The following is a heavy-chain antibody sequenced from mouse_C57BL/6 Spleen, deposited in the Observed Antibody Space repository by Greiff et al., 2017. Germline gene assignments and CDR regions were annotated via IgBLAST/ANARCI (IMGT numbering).Heavy chain of an antibody. CDR2: INPNNGGT. J-gene: IGHJ4*01. CDR3: ASRTWNYYAMDY. CDR1: GYTFTDYN. Sequence: VQLQQSGPELVKPGASVKIPCKASGYTFTDYNMDWVKQSHGKSLEWIGDINPNNGGTIYNQKFKGKATLTVDKSSSTAYMELRSLTSEDTAVYYCASRTWNYYAMDYWGQGTSVTVSS. V-gene: IGHV1-18*01.